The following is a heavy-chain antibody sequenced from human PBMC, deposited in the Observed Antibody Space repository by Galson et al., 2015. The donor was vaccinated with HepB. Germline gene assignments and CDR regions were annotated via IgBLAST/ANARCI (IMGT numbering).Heavy chain of an antibody. J-gene: IGHJ5*02. CDR1: GYTFTSYG. CDR3: ARAFWSGYYTGWFDP. Sequence: SVKVSCKASGYTFTSYGISWVRQAPGQGLEWMGWISAYNGNTNYAQKLQGRVTMTTDTSTSTAYMELRSLRSDDTAVYYCARAFWSGYYTGWFDPWGQGTLVTVSS. V-gene: IGHV1-18*01. D-gene: IGHD3-3*01. CDR2: ISAYNGNT.